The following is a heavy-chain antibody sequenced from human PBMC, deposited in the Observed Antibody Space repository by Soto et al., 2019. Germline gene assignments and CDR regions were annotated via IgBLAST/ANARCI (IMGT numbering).Heavy chain of an antibody. J-gene: IGHJ2*01. CDR3: ARKPHWQYWYFDL. Sequence: EVQLVESGGSVKRPGGSLRLSCAASGFAFQNHGMAWVRQVPGKGLEWVAGISGSGVNAGYADSVKGRFTISRDNGDNSLYLEINNLGVEDTALYHCARKPHWQYWYFDLWGRGTLVTVSS. CDR1: GFAFQNHG. V-gene: IGHV3-20*01. D-gene: IGHD1-1*01. CDR2: ISGSGVNA.